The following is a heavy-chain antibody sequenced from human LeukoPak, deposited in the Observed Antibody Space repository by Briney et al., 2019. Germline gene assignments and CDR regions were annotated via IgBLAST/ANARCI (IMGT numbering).Heavy chain of an antibody. CDR3: AKDRAGYSSSWPVDY. J-gene: IGHJ4*02. D-gene: IGHD6-13*01. CDR2: ISSNSAYI. Sequence: SGGSLRLSCAASGFTFSSYSINWVRQAPGKGLEWVSSISSNSAYIYYADSVKGRFTISRDNSKNTLYLQMNSLRAEDTAVYYCAKDRAGYSSSWPVDYWGQGTLVTVSS. CDR1: GFTFSSYS. V-gene: IGHV3-21*04.